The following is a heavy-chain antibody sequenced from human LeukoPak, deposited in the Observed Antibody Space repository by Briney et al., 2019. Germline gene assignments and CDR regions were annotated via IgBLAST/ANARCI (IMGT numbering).Heavy chain of an antibody. J-gene: IGHJ4*02. D-gene: IGHD2-2*02. CDR1: GFTFSSYS. CDR2: ISSSSSTI. CDR3: ARRHCSSTSCYIGD. Sequence: GGSLRLSCVASGFTFSSYSMNWVRQAPGKGLEWVSYISSSSSTIYYADSVKGRFTISRDNAKNSLYLQMNSLRAEDTAVYYCARRHCSSTSCYIGDWGQGTLVTVSS. V-gene: IGHV3-48*01.